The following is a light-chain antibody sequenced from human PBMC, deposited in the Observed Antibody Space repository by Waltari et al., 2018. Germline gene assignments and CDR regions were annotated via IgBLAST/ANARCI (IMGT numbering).Light chain of an antibody. CDR1: QSININ. Sequence: EIVMTQSPATLSVSPGERATLSCRASQSININLAWYQHKPGQAPRLLIYGASTRATGIPSRFSGSGSGTDFTRTINSLQSEDFAVYYCQHYNNWPPWTFGQGTKVEMK. CDR3: QHYNNWPPWT. V-gene: IGKV3-15*01. CDR2: GAS. J-gene: IGKJ1*01.